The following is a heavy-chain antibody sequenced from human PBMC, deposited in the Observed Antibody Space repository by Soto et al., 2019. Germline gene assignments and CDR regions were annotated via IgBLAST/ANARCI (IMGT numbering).Heavy chain of an antibody. V-gene: IGHV1-18*04. CDR2: ISAYNGNT. J-gene: IGHJ6*02. D-gene: IGHD2-2*01. Sequence: ASLKVSCKSSGYTFTSYGIAWVQKAPGQGIEWMGWISAYNGNTNYAQKLQGRVTMTTDTSTSTAYMELRSLRSDDTAVYYCAREHGDIVVVPAAWGHGMDVWGQGTTVTV. CDR3: AREHGDIVVVPAAWGHGMDV. CDR1: GYTFTSYG.